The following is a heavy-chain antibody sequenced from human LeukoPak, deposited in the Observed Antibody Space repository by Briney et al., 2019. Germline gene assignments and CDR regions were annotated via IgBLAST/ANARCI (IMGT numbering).Heavy chain of an antibody. D-gene: IGHD6-13*01. V-gene: IGHV3-74*01. CDR2: ISGDEIWT. CDR3: ARAVAAADSY. J-gene: IGHJ4*02. CDR1: GFTLSNYW. Sequence: GGSLRLSCAASGFTLSNYWMHWVRQAPGKGLVWVSRISGDEIWTSYADSVKGRFIISRDNAKNTLYLQMNSLRTEDTAVYSCARAVAAADSYWGRGTLVTVSS.